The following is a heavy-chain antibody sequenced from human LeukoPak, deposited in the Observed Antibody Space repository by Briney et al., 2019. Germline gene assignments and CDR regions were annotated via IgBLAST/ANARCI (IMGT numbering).Heavy chain of an antibody. Sequence: SETLSLTCTVSGGSISSGDYYWSWIRQPPGKGLEWIGYIYYSGSTYYNPSLKSRVTISVDTSKNQFSLKLSSVTAADTAVYYCARGRPPGSHYDFWSGYLVLDYWGQGTLVTVSS. J-gene: IGHJ4*02. CDR3: ARGRPPGSHYDFWSGYLVLDY. CDR2: IYYSGST. V-gene: IGHV4-30-4*01. CDR1: GGSISSGDYY. D-gene: IGHD3-3*01.